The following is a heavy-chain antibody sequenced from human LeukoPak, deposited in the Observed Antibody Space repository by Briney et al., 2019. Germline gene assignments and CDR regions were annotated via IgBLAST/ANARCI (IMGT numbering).Heavy chain of an antibody. V-gene: IGHV4-59*01. CDR3: ARENPLVPAAIRGPYYYYMDV. CDR1: GGSISSYY. CDR2: IYYSGST. D-gene: IGHD2-2*02. J-gene: IGHJ6*03. Sequence: SETLSLTCTVSGGSISSYYWSWIRQPPGKGLEWIGYIYYSGSTNYNPSLKSRVTISVDTSKNQFSLKLSSVTAADAAVYYCARENPLVPAAIRGPYYYYMDVWGKGTTVTVSS.